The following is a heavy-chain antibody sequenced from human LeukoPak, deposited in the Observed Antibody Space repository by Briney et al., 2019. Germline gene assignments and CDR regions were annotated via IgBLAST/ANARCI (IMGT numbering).Heavy chain of an antibody. V-gene: IGHV1-69*13. CDR1: GCTFSSYA. CDR3: PRGDADYYDSSGLSGLDP. Sequence: YSVNVSCKTAGCTFSSYAISWVRQAPGQGLEWMGGIIPIFGTANYAQKFQGRVTITADESTSTAYIHLSSLPSEYTAVYYFPRGDADYYDSSGLSGLDPWGQGTLVTVSS. J-gene: IGHJ5*02. D-gene: IGHD3-22*01. CDR2: IIPIFGTA.